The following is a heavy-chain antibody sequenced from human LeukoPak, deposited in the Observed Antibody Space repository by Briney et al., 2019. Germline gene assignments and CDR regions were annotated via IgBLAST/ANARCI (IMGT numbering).Heavy chain of an antibody. D-gene: IGHD3-22*01. CDR3: ARDWDTSGWNPERFDY. V-gene: IGHV3-7*01. J-gene: IGHJ4*02. CDR1: GFSIGTYR. Sequence: PGGSLRLSCAVSGFSIGTYRMTWVRQAPGKGLEWVANIKHDETEKDYVDSVKGRFTISRDNAKKSIVLQMNGLRVEDTGVYYCARDWDTSGWNPERFDYWGQGTPVTVSS. CDR2: IKHDETEK.